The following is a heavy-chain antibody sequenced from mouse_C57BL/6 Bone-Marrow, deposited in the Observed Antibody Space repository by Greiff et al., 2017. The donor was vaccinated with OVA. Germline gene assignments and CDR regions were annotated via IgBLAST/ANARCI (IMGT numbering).Heavy chain of an antibody. CDR1: GYTFTDYY. CDR3: AVSYYFDY. Sequence: EVKLVESGPVLVKPGASVKMSCKASGYTFTDYYMNWVKQSHGKSLEWIGVINPYNGGTSYNQKFKGKATLTVDKSSSTAYMELNSLTSEDSAVYYCAVSYYFDYWGQGTTLTVSS. J-gene: IGHJ2*01. V-gene: IGHV1-19*01. CDR2: INPYNGGT.